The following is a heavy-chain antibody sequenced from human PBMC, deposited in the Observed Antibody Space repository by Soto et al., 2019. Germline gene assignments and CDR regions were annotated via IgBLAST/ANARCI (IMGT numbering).Heavy chain of an antibody. Sequence: SVKVSCKASGGTFSSYAISWVRQAPGQGLEWMGGIIPIFGTANYAQKFQGRVTITADESTSTAYMELSSLRSEDTAVYYCARDPRSGPSYYYGMDVWGQGTTVTVSS. D-gene: IGHD3-3*01. CDR2: IIPIFGTA. J-gene: IGHJ6*02. V-gene: IGHV1-69*13. CDR3: ARDPRSGPSYYYGMDV. CDR1: GGTFSSYA.